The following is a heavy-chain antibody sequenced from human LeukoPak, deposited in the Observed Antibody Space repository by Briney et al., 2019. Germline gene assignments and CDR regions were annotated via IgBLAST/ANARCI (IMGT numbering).Heavy chain of an antibody. J-gene: IGHJ3*02. CDR3: ARGPGDFDASDI. Sequence: GGSLRLSCAASGFSFSSFWMSWVRQAPGKGAEWVAHIKENGNEQYYADSVKGRFTISRDNAQKSLWLQMNSLRVEDTAVYYCARGPGDFDASDIWGQGIMVTVSS. D-gene: IGHD1-14*01. CDR2: IKENGNEQ. CDR1: GFSFSSFW. V-gene: IGHV3-7*01.